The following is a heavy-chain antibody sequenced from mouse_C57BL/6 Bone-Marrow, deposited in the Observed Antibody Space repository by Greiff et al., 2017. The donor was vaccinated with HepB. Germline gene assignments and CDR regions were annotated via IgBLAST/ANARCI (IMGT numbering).Heavy chain of an antibody. CDR1: GYTFTSYW. J-gene: IGHJ2*01. V-gene: IGHV1-52*01. CDR2: IDPSDSET. Sequence: VQLQQSGAELVRPGSSVKLSCKASGYTFTSYWMHWVKQRPIQGLEWIGNIDPSDSETHYNQKFKDKATLTVDKSSSTAYMQLSSLTSEDSAVYYWARSRDYYGSSYVVLDYWGQGTTLTVSS. D-gene: IGHD1-1*01. CDR3: ARSRDYYGSSYVVLDY.